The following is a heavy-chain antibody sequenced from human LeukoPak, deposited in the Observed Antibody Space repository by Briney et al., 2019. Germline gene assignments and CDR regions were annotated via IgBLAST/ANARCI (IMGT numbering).Heavy chain of an antibody. Sequence: SQTLSLTCTVSDGSISSGDYCWSWIRQPPGKGLEWIGEINHSGSTNYNPSLKSRVTISVDTSKNQFSLKLSSVTAADTAVYYCARGEPYDSSGYYYSWFDPWGQGTLVTVSS. D-gene: IGHD3-22*01. CDR3: ARGEPYDSSGYYYSWFDP. J-gene: IGHJ5*02. CDR1: DGSISSGDYC. CDR2: INHSGST. V-gene: IGHV4-30-4*01.